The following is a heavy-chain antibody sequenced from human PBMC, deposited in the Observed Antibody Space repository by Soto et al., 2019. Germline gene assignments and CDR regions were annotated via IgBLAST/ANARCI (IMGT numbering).Heavy chain of an antibody. J-gene: IGHJ6*02. CDR3: ARVHGSGSYRLPYYYYGMDV. V-gene: IGHV1-18*01. D-gene: IGHD3-10*01. CDR2: ISAYNGNT. CDR1: GYTFTSYG. Sequence: GASVKVSCKASGYTFTSYGISWVRQAPGQGLEWMGWISAYNGNTNYAQKLQGRVTMTTDTSTSTAYMELRSLRSDDTAVYYCARVHGSGSYRLPYYYYGMDVWGQGTTVTVSS.